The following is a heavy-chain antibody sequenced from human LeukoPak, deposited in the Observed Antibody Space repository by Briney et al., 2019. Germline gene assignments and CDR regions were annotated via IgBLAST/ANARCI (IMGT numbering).Heavy chain of an antibody. Sequence: ASVKVSCKASGYTFSGYYMHWVRQAPGQGLEWMGWINPNSGGTNYAQKFQGRVTMTRDTSISTAYMELSRLRSDDTAVYYCARSMTTVTTDHGYWGQGTLVTVSS. CDR2: INPNSGGT. J-gene: IGHJ4*02. D-gene: IGHD4-17*01. V-gene: IGHV1-2*02. CDR3: ARSMTTVTTDHGY. CDR1: GYTFSGYY.